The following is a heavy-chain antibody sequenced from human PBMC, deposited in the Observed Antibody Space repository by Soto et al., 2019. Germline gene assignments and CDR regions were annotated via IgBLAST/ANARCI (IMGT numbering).Heavy chain of an antibody. CDR1: GFSVTNSY. CDR2: LYSSGTA. Sequence: GGSLRLSCTVSGFSVTNSYINWVRQAPGKGLEWVSILYSSGTAYYADSVRGRFTVSRDDSKNTLFLHMNSLRADDTAVYYCARDWSKFSYNYPYYYAMDAWGQGTTVTVSS. CDR3: ARDWSKFSYNYPYYYAMDA. J-gene: IGHJ6*02. V-gene: IGHV3-53*01. D-gene: IGHD5-18*01.